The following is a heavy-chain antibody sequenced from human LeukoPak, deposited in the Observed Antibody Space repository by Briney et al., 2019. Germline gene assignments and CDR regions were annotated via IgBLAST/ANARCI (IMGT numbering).Heavy chain of an antibody. CDR1: GYTFTGYY. CDR2: INPNSGGT. V-gene: IGHV1-2*02. CDR3: ARAFTSLEWLAHRDYYFDY. J-gene: IGHJ4*02. D-gene: IGHD6-19*01. Sequence: GASVKVSCKASGYTFTGYYMHWVRQAPGQGLEWMGWINPNSGGTNYAQKFQGRVTMTRDTSISTAYMELSRLRSDDTAVYYCARAFTSLEWLAHRDYYFDYWGQGTLVTVSS.